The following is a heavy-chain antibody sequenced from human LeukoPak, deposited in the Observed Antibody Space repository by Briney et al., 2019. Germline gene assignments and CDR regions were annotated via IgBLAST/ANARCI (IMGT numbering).Heavy chain of an antibody. CDR1: GFTFSSYA. CDR3: ATSRSYD. D-gene: IGHD1-26*01. J-gene: IGHJ4*02. CDR2: ISSSGGTI. Sequence: PGGSLRLSCAASGFTFSSYAMSWVRQAPGKGLEWVSYISSSGGTIYYADSLKGRFTISRDNAKNSLYLQMNSLRAEDTAVYYCATSRSYDWGQGTLVTVSS. V-gene: IGHV3-48*04.